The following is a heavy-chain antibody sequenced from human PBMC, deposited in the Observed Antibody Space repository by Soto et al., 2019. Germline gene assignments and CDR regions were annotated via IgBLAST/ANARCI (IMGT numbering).Heavy chain of an antibody. Sequence: GASVKVSCKASGGTFSSYAISWVRQAPGQGLEWMGGIIPIFGTANYAQKFQGRVTITADESTSTAYMELSSLRSEDTAVYYCACPHAIHRQSDAFDIWGQGTMVTVSS. CDR3: ACPHAIHRQSDAFDI. CDR2: IIPIFGTA. D-gene: IGHD2-8*01. J-gene: IGHJ3*02. CDR1: GGTFSSYA. V-gene: IGHV1-69*13.